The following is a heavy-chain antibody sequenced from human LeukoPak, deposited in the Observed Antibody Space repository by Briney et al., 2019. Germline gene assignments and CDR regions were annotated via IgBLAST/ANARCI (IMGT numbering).Heavy chain of an antibody. Sequence: PGGSLRLSCAASGFTVSSIHMNWVRQAPGKRLEWVSYISSSSDSIYYADSVKGRFTISRDNAENSLYLQMNSLRDEDTAVYYCARAMRSGYDYWGQGTLVTVSS. CDR2: ISSSSDSI. J-gene: IGHJ4*02. V-gene: IGHV3-48*02. D-gene: IGHD5-12*01. CDR1: GFTVSSIH. CDR3: ARAMRSGYDY.